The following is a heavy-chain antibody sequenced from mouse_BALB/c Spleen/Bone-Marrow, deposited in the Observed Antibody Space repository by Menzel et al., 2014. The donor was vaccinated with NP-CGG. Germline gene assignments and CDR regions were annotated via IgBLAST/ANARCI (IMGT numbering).Heavy chain of an antibody. Sequence: QVQLQQSGAELVTPGASVKLSCKASGYTFTSYYMFWVKQRPGQGLEWIGGINPSNGANNFNEKFKSTATLTVDKSSRKAYMQLSNRTSEDSAVDYCSRGGSFDVMDYWGQGTSVTGSS. J-gene: IGHJ4*01. D-gene: IGHD1-1*02. CDR1: GYTFTSYY. V-gene: IGHV1S81*02. CDR3: SRGGSFDVMDY. CDR2: INPSNGAN.